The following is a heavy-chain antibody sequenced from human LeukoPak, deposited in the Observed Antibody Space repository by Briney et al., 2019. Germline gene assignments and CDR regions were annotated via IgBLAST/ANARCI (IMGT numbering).Heavy chain of an antibody. CDR1: GYTFTGYY. CDR3: ARGYGIKSPLYFDY. CDR2: INPNSGGT. V-gene: IGHV1-2*02. J-gene: IGHJ4*02. D-gene: IGHD5-18*01. Sequence: GASVKVSCKASGYTFTGYYMHWVRQAPGQGLEWMGWINPNSGGTNYAQKFQGRVTMTRDTSISTAYMELSRLRSDDTAVYYCARGYGIKSPLYFDYWGQGTLVTVSS.